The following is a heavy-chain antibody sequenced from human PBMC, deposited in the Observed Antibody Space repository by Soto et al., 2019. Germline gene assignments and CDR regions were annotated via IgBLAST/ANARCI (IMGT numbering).Heavy chain of an antibody. CDR2: THPGDSDT. D-gene: IGHD2-15*01. V-gene: IGHV5-51*01. CDR1: GYSFTSYW. J-gene: IGHJ6*02. CDR3: ARTPGPEVAASLEYYYFSGMDV. Sequence: PGESLKISCEASGYSFTSYWIGWVRQMPGKGLEWMGITHPGDSDTKYNPSFQGQVTISVDKSITTAYLQWSSLKASDTAMYYCARTPGPEVAASLEYYYFSGMDVWGQGTTVTVSS.